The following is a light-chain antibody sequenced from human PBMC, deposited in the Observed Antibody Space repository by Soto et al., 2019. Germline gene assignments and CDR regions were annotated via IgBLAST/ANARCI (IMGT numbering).Light chain of an antibody. Sequence: ETVMTQSPVTLSQSPGDRATLSCRASHSVRSNLAWYQQKPGQPPRLLIYAASTRATGIPGRFSGSGSGTEFTLTISSLQSEDSAVYYCQQYNDWPPLTFGGGTKVEIK. V-gene: IGKV3-15*01. CDR1: HSVRSN. CDR2: AAS. J-gene: IGKJ4*01. CDR3: QQYNDWPPLT.